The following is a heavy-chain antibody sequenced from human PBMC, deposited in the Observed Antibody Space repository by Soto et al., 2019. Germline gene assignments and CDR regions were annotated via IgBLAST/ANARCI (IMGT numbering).Heavy chain of an antibody. CDR2: ISAINGTT. D-gene: IGHD3-10*01. Sequence: ASVKVSCKASGGTFSSYAISWVRQAPGQGLEWMGWISAINGTTNYAQKLQGRVTMTTDTSTSTAYMELRSLRSDDTAVYYCARLLTRDYWFGPWGQGTLVTVS. CDR3: ARLLTRDYWFGP. J-gene: IGHJ5*02. V-gene: IGHV1-18*01. CDR1: GGTFSSYA.